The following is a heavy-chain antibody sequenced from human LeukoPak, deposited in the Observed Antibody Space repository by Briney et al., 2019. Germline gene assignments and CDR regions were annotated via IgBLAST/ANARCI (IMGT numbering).Heavy chain of an antibody. V-gene: IGHV4-59*08. J-gene: IGHJ4*02. Sequence: SETLSLTCTVSGGSISSYCWSWIRQPPGKGLEWIGYIYYSGSTNYNPSLKSRVTISVDTSKNQFSLKLSSVTAADTAVYYCARHLRGYSSSWPFDYWGQGTLVTVSS. D-gene: IGHD6-13*01. CDR3: ARHLRGYSSSWPFDY. CDR2: IYYSGST. CDR1: GGSISSYC.